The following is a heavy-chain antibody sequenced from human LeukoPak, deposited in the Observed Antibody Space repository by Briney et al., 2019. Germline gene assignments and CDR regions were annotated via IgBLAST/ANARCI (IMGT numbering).Heavy chain of an antibody. CDR2: IYYSGST. D-gene: IGHD6-19*01. J-gene: IGHJ4*02. CDR1: GGSISSSSYS. Sequence: SETLSLTCTVSGGSISSSSYSWGWTRQPPGKGLEWIGSIYYSGSTFYNPSLKSRVTISVDTSKNQFSLKLNSVIAADMAVYYCARQGLENSGWYYFDYWGQGTLVTVSS. CDR3: ARQGLENSGWYYFDY. V-gene: IGHV4-39*01.